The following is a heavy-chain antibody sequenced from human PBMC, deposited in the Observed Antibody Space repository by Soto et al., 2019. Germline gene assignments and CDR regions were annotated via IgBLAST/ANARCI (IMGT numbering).Heavy chain of an antibody. CDR3: ARGGVDYYDSSGYYFSPYYFDY. CDR2: IYHSGST. Sequence: SETLSLTCAVSGGSISSGGYSWSWIRQPPGKGLEWIGYIYHSGSTYYNPSLKSRVTISVDRSKNQFSLKLSSVTAADTAVYYCARGGVDYYDSSGYYFSPYYFDYWGQGTLVTVS. J-gene: IGHJ4*02. V-gene: IGHV4-30-2*01. D-gene: IGHD3-22*01. CDR1: GGSISSGGYS.